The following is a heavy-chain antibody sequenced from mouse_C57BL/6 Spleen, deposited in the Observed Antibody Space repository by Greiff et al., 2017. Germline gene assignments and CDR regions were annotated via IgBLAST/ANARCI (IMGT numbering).Heavy chain of an antibody. J-gene: IGHJ1*03. Sequence: EVKLVESGGGLVQPGGSLKLSCAASGFTFSDYYMYWVRQTPEKRLEWVAYISNGGGSTYYPDTVKGRVTISRDNAKNTLYLQMSRLKSEDTAMYYCARRGYYYGSSNEGYFDVWGTGTTVTVSS. CDR1: GFTFSDYY. CDR2: ISNGGGST. D-gene: IGHD1-1*01. V-gene: IGHV5-12*01. CDR3: ARRGYYYGSSNEGYFDV.